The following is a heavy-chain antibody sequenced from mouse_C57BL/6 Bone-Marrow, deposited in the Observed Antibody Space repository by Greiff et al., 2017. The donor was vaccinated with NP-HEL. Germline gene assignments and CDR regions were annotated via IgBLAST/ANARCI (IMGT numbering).Heavy chain of an antibody. Sequence: EVQGVESGGGLVKPGGSLKLSCAASGFTFSSYAMSWVRQTPEKRLEWVATISDGGSYTYYPDNVKGRFTISRDNAKNNLYLQMSQLKSEDTAMYYCARDPTFPDGYSFDYWGQGTTLTVSS. D-gene: IGHD2-3*01. CDR2: ISDGGSYT. CDR3: ARDPTFPDGYSFDY. V-gene: IGHV5-4*01. CDR1: GFTFSSYA. J-gene: IGHJ2*01.